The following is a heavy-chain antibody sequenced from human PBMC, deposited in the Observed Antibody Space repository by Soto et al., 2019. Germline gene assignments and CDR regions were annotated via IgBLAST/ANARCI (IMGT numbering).Heavy chain of an antibody. CDR2: INSDGSST. Sequence: GGSLRLSCAASGFTFSSYAMSWVRQAPGKGLEWVSRINSDGSSTSYADSVKGRFTISRDNAKNTLYLQMNSLRAEDTAVYYCARGGPGINYYGMDVWGQGTTVTVSS. D-gene: IGHD1-1*01. J-gene: IGHJ6*02. CDR3: ARGGPGINYYGMDV. V-gene: IGHV3-74*01. CDR1: GFTFSSYA.